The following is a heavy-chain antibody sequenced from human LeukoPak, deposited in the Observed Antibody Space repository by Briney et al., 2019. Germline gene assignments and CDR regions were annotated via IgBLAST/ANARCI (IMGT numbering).Heavy chain of an antibody. CDR2: IYYSGST. CDR1: GGSISSNSYY. V-gene: IGHV4-39*01. J-gene: IGHJ4*02. Sequence: PSETLSHTCTVSGGSISSNSYYWGWIRQPPGKGLEWIGSIYYSGSTYYNPSLKSRVTISVDTSKNQFSLKLSSVTAADTAVYYCARTPGQKYYDSSGPFDYWGQGTLVTVSS. D-gene: IGHD3-22*01. CDR3: ARTPGQKYYDSSGPFDY.